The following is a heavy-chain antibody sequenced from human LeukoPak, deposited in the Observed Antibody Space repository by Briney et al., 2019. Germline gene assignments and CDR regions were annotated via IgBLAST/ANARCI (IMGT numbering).Heavy chain of an antibody. D-gene: IGHD5-18*01. CDR3: ARGQGGYSYGYVGYYYGMDV. J-gene: IGHJ6*04. Sequence: GASVTVSCTASGGTFSSYAISWVRQAPGQGLEWMGGIIPIFGTANYAQKFQGRVTITADESTSTAYMELSSLRSEDTAVYYCARGQGGYSYGYVGYYYGMDVWGKGTTVTVSS. V-gene: IGHV1-69*13. CDR2: IIPIFGTA. CDR1: GGTFSSYA.